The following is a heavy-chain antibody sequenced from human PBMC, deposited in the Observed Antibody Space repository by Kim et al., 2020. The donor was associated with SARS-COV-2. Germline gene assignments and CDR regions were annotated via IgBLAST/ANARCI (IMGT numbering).Heavy chain of an antibody. CDR1: GGSISSYY. V-gene: IGHV4-59*08. D-gene: IGHD5-18*01. CDR3: ARLRQSMDTAMGGNRYYYGMDV. J-gene: IGHJ6*02. Sequence: SETLSLTCTVSGGSISSYYWSWIRQPPGKGLEWIGYIYYSGSTNYNPSLKSRVTISVDTSKNQFSLKLSSVTAADTAVYYCARLRQSMDTAMGGNRYYYGMDVWGQGTTVTVSS. CDR2: IYYSGST.